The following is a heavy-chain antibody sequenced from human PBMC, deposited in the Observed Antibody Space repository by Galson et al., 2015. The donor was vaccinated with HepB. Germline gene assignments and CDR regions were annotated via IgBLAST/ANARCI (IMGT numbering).Heavy chain of an antibody. J-gene: IGHJ6*02. CDR3: ARDRYSSSWYDYYGMDV. V-gene: IGHV3-30*04. Sequence: SLRLSCAASGFTFSSYAMHWVRQAPGKGLEWVAVISYDGSNKYYADSVKGRFTISRDNSKNTLYLQMNSLRAEDTAVYYCARDRYSSSWYDYYGMDVWGQGTTVTVSS. D-gene: IGHD6-13*01. CDR1: GFTFSSYA. CDR2: ISYDGSNK.